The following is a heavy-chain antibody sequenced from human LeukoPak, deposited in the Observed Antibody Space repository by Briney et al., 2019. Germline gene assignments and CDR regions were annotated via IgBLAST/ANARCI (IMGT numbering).Heavy chain of an antibody. V-gene: IGHV6-1*01. D-gene: IGHD3-16*02. CDR1: GDSVSSNSAA. Sequence: SQTLSLTCAISGDSVSSNSAACNWIRQSPSRGLEWLGRTYYRSKWYNDYAVSVKSRITINPDTSKNQFSLQLNSVTPEDTAVYYCARVGDMITFGGVIVEGYFDYWGQGTLVTVSS. CDR2: TYYRSKWYN. CDR3: ARVGDMITFGGVIVEGYFDY. J-gene: IGHJ4*02.